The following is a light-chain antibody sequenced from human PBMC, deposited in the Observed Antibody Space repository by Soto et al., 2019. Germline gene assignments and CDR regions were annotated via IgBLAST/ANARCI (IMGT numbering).Light chain of an antibody. CDR1: SSNIGAGYD. J-gene: IGLJ1*01. Sequence: QAVVTQPPSVSGAPGQRVTISCTGSSSNIGAGYDVHWYQQLPGTAPKLLIYGNSNRPSGVPDRFSGSKSGTSASLAITGLQAEDEADYYCQSYDSSPPYVFGTGTKVTVL. CDR3: QSYDSSPPYV. CDR2: GNS. V-gene: IGLV1-40*01.